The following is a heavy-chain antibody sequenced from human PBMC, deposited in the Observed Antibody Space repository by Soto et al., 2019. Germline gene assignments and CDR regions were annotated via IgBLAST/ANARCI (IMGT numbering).Heavy chain of an antibody. Sequence: EVQLVESGGGVVQLGRSLRLSCEASGFPFDDHAMHWVRQVPGKGLEWVSGISCSSDDVGYVDSVKGRFTISRDNVRNVLQLQMHRQTTAAMAVYFCMRVRNIAGPRGGGLVDWGQGTVVTVSS. D-gene: IGHD2-15*01. J-gene: IGHJ4*02. CDR3: MRVRNIAGPRGGGLVD. CDR2: ISCSSDDV. CDR1: GFPFDDHA. V-gene: IGHV3-9*03.